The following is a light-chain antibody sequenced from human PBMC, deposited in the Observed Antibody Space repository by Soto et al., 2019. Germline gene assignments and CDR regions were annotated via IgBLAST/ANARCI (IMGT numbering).Light chain of an antibody. Sequence: GLPQSPSTLSLSPGERAPLSCRASQTLSSRHLAWYQQKPGQAPRLLIYGSSSRATDIPDRFSGSGSGTDFTLTISRLEPEDFAVYYCQQYSISSTFGQGTKVDIK. CDR2: GSS. J-gene: IGKJ1*01. CDR3: QQYSISST. CDR1: QTLSSRH. V-gene: IGKV3-20*01.